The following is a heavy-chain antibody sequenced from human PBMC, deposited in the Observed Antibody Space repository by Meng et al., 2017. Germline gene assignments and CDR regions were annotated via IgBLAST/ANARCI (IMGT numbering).Heavy chain of an antibody. CDR3: AREYSSSWYGDYFDY. CDR2: IWYDGSNK. V-gene: IGHV3-33*01. Sequence: SCAASGFTFSSYGMHWVRQAPGKGLEWVAVIWYDGSNKYYADSVKGRFTISRDNSKNTLYLQMNSLRAEDTAVYYCAREYSSSWYGDYFDYWGQGTLVTVSS. J-gene: IGHJ4*02. D-gene: IGHD6-13*01. CDR1: GFTFSSYG.